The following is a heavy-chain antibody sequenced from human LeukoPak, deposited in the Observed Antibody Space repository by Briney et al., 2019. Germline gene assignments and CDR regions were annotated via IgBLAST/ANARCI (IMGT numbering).Heavy chain of an antibody. V-gene: IGHV4-34*01. Sequence: PSETLSLTCAVYGGSFSNYYWSWIRQPPGKGLEWIGEINHSGSTNYNPSLKSRVTISVDTSKNQFSLKLSSVTAADTAVYYCARRGSSGYYYGIDYWGQGTLVTVSS. CDR3: ARRGSSGYYYGIDY. J-gene: IGHJ4*02. CDR2: INHSGST. D-gene: IGHD3-22*01. CDR1: GGSFSNYY.